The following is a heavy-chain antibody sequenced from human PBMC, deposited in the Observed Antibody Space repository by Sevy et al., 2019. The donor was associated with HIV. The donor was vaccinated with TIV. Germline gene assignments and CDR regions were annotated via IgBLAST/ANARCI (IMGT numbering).Heavy chain of an antibody. CDR2: IYYNGHI. CDR1: GGSITSLY. V-gene: IGHV4-59*08. D-gene: IGHD1-26*01. J-gene: IGHJ4*02. Sequence: SETLSLTCTVSGGSITSLYWNWIRQPPGKGLEWIANIYYNGHINYNPSLKSRVTLSLDTSKNQFSLRLSSVTAAYTAMYYCAGENAWGRGYSWGQGTLVTVSS. CDR3: AGENAWGRGYS.